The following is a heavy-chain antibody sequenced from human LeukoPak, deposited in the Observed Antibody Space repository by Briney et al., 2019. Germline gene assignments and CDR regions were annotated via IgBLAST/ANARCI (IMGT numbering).Heavy chain of an antibody. D-gene: IGHD2-15*01. Sequence: GGSLRLSCAASGFTFSSYAMSWVRQAPGKGLEWVSAISGSGGSTYYADSVKGRFTISRDNSKNTLYLQMNSLRDEDTAVYYCARNPGYCSGGSCYFLEDYYYYGMDVWGEGTTVTVSS. CDR3: ARNPGYCSGGSCYFLEDYYYYGMDV. CDR2: ISGSGGST. CDR1: GFTFSSYA. V-gene: IGHV3-23*01. J-gene: IGHJ6*04.